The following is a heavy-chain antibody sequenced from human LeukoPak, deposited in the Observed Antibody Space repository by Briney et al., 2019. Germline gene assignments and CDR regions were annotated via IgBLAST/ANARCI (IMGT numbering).Heavy chain of an antibody. J-gene: IGHJ3*02. D-gene: IGHD3-10*01. CDR1: GGSISSGSYY. CDR3: ARDGTMVRGIREDAFDI. V-gene: IGHV4-61*02. CDR2: IYTSGST. Sequence: PSETLSLTCTVSGGSISSGSYYWSWIRQSAGKGLEWIGRIYTSGSTNYNPSLKSRVTISLDTSKNQFSLKLSSVTAADTAVYYCARDGTMVRGIREDAFDIWGQGTMVTVSS.